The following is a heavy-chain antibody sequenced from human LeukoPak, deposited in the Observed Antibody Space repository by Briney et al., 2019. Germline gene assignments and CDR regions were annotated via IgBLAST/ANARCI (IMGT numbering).Heavy chain of an antibody. CDR2: ISSSGSTI. D-gene: IGHD5-18*01. V-gene: IGHV3-48*03. J-gene: IGHJ4*02. Sequence: GGSLRLSCAASGFTFSSYEMNWVRQAPGKGLEWVSYISSSGSTIYYADSVKGRFTISRDNSKNTLYLQMNNLRAEDSAVYYCAKRVGHSYGEFDYWGQGTLVTVSS. CDR3: AKRVGHSYGEFDY. CDR1: GFTFSSYE.